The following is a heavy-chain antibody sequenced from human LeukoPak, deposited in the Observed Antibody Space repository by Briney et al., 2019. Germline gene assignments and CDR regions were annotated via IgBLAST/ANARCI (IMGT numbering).Heavy chain of an antibody. V-gene: IGHV3-74*01. D-gene: IGHD3-22*01. Sequence: PGGSLRLSCEASGFTLSSSWMHWVRQSPAKGLVWVARITSDGTDTKYADSVKGRFTIPRDIAKNTLYLQMNSLRVEDTALYYCARERFHYDVWGQGTLVTVSS. CDR2: ITSDGTDT. J-gene: IGHJ4*02. CDR1: GFTLSSSW. CDR3: ARERFHYDV.